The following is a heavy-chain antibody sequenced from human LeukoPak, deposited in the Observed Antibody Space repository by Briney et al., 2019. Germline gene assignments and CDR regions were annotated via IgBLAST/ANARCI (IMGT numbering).Heavy chain of an antibody. Sequence: SQTLSLTRTVSGGSINSGTYYWTWIRQPAGKGLEWIGRINTSGSTNYNPSPKSRVTISVDTSKNQVSLQLSSVTAADTAVYYCASYISGWTRDYWGQGTLVTVSS. CDR1: GGSINSGTYY. CDR3: ASYISGWTRDY. V-gene: IGHV4-61*02. J-gene: IGHJ4*02. D-gene: IGHD6-19*01. CDR2: INTSGST.